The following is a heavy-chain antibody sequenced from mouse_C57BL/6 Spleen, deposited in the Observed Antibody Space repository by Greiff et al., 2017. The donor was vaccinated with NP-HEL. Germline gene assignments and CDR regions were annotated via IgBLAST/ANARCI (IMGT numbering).Heavy chain of an antibody. V-gene: IGHV3-6*01. J-gene: IGHJ4*01. CDR1: GYSITSGYY. Sequence: VQLQESGPGLVKPSQSLSLTCSVTGYSITSGYYWNCIRQFPGNKLEWMVYIIYDGSNNYHPSLKKRISITRDTSKNQFFLKLISVTTEDTATYDCACHITTVVARAMDYWGQGTSVTVSS. D-gene: IGHD1-1*01. CDR2: IIYDGSN. CDR3: ACHITTVVARAMDY.